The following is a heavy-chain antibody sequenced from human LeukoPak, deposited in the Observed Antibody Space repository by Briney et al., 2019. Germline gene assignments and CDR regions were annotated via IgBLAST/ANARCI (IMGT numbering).Heavy chain of an antibody. D-gene: IGHD2-2*01. V-gene: IGHV4-38-2*02. CDR3: ARVRGYCSSTICYRYYFDY. J-gene: IGHJ4*02. CDR2: IYHSGST. CDR1: GYSISSGYY. Sequence: TTSETLSLTCTVSGYSISSGYYWGWIRQPPGKGLEWIGTIYHSGSTYYNPSLKSRVTISVDTSKNQFSLKLTSVTAADTAVYYCARVRGYCSSTICYRYYFDYWGQGTLVTVSS.